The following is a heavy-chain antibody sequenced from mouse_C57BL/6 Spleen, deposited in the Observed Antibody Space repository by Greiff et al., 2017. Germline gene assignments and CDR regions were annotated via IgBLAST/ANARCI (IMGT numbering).Heavy chain of an antibody. CDR1: GFTFSSYA. CDR3: TRDDYGSSPAWFAY. CDR2: ISSGGDYI. J-gene: IGHJ3*01. Sequence: EVKLVESGEGLVKPGGSLKLSCAASGFTFSSYAMSWVRQTPEKRLEWVAYISSGGDYIYYADTVKGRFTISRDNARNTLYLQMSSLTSEDTAMYYCTRDDYGSSPAWFAYWGQGTLVTVSA. D-gene: IGHD1-1*01. V-gene: IGHV5-9-1*02.